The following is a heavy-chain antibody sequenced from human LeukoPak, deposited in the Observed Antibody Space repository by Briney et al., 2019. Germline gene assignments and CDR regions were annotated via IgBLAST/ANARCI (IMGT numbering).Heavy chain of an antibody. V-gene: IGHV1-2*06. D-gene: IGHD6-13*01. CDR1: GDTFTGYY. Sequence: GASVKVSCKASGDTFTGYYMHWVRQAPGQGLEWMGRINPNSGGTNSAQKFQGRVTMTRDTSINTAYMELNRLRSDDAAVYYCAGAIAAAGDFWGQGTLVTVSS. CDR3: AGAIAAAGDF. J-gene: IGHJ4*02. CDR2: INPNSGGT.